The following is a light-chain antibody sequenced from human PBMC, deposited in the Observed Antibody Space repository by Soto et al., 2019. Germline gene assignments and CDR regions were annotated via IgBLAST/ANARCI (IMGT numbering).Light chain of an antibody. V-gene: IGKV3-20*01. CDR3: QQYDRSPPAYT. J-gene: IGKJ2*01. CDR1: QSIAGKY. CDR2: GAS. Sequence: EVLLTQSPGTLSLSPGERATLSCRASQSIAGKYLAWYQQKPGQAPRLLIYGASSRAAGIPARFRGSGSGTDFTLTISRLEPEDFAVYYCQQYDRSPPAYTFGQGTKLEIK.